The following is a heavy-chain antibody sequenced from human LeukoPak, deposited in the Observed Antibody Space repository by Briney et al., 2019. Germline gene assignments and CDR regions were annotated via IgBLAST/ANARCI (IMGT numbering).Heavy chain of an antibody. V-gene: IGHV1-2*02. CDR3: ARDLFERYYDSSGYYP. CDR1: GYTFTGSY. Sequence: ASVKVSCKASGYTFTGSYMHWVRQAPGQGLEWMGWINPNSGGTNYAQKFQGRVTMTRDTSISTAYMELSRLRSDDTAVYYCARDLFERYYDSSGYYPWGQGTLVTVSS. CDR2: INPNSGGT. J-gene: IGHJ5*02. D-gene: IGHD3-22*01.